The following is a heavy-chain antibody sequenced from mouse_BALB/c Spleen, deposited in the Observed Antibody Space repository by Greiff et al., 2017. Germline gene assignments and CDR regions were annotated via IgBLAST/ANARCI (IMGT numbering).Heavy chain of an antibody. D-gene: IGHD2-2*01. CDR1: GFTFTDYY. V-gene: IGHV7-3*02. CDR2: IRNKANGYTT. CDR3: ARDDGYDGYAMDY. Sequence: EVRVVDSGGGLVQPGGSLSFSCATPGFTFTDYYMSWVRQLPGKELEWLGFIRNKANGYTTEYSASVKGRFTISRDNSQSILYLQMNTLRAEDSATYYCARDDGYDGYAMDYWGQGTSVTVSS. J-gene: IGHJ4*01.